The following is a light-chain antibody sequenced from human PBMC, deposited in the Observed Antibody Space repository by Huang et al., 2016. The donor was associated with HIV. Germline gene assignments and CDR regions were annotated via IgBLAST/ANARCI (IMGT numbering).Light chain of an antibody. CDR3: QKYDSAPRT. Sequence: GDRVTLTCRASRDISTFLAWYQQKPGKPPRLLIYAASILHSGVPSRFSGGGSGTNFTLTVSSLQPEDVANYYCQKYDSAPRTFGQGTKLE. V-gene: IGKV1-27*01. CDR2: AAS. CDR1: RDISTF. J-gene: IGKJ1*01.